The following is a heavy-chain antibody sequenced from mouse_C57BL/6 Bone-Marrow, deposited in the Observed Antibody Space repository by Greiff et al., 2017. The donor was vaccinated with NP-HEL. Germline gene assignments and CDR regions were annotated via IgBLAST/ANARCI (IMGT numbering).Heavy chain of an antibody. Sequence: EVKVVESGGGLVKPGGSLKLSCAASGFTFSNYGMHWVRQAPEKGLEWVAYISSGSSTIYYADTVKGRFTIARDNAKNTLFLQMTSLRAEDTAMYYCASPYFDVWGTGTTVTVSS. V-gene: IGHV5-17*01. CDR3: ASPYFDV. CDR2: ISSGSSTI. J-gene: IGHJ1*03. CDR1: GFTFSNYG.